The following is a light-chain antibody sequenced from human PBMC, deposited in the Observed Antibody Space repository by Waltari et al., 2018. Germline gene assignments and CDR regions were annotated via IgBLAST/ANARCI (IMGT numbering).Light chain of an antibody. Sequence: QSVLTQPPSVSGAPGQRVTISCTGSGSNIGAGFEVHWYQQLPGTAPKLLVYGNNSRPSGVPDRFSASKSGTSASLAITGLQAEDEADYYCQSYDSSLTGSWVFGGGTKLTVL. V-gene: IGLV1-40*01. CDR3: QSYDSSLTGSWV. CDR1: GSNIGAGFE. CDR2: GNN. J-gene: IGLJ3*02.